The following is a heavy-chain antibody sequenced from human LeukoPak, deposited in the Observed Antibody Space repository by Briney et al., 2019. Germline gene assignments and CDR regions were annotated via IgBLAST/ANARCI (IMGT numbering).Heavy chain of an antibody. Sequence: SGGSLRLSCAASGFTFSSYSMNWVRQAPGKGLEWVSSISSSSSYIYYADSVKGRFTISRDNAKNSLYLQMNSLRAEDTAVYYCARPLTSGSYSFDYWGQGILVTVSS. CDR3: ARPLTSGSYSFDY. V-gene: IGHV3-21*01. CDR2: ISSSSSYI. D-gene: IGHD1-26*01. J-gene: IGHJ4*02. CDR1: GFTFSSYS.